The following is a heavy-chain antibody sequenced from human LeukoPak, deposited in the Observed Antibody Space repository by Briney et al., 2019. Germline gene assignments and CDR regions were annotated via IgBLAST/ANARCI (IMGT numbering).Heavy chain of an antibody. Sequence: GGSLRLSCAASGFAFSGFWMSWVRQAPGKGLEWVANIKEDGSETYYVDSVKGRFTISRDNAKNSLYLQMNSLRAEDTAVYYCAREVAAGEQQLFDYWGQGTLVTVSS. CDR1: GFAFSGFW. V-gene: IGHV3-7*01. D-gene: IGHD6-13*01. CDR2: IKEDGSET. CDR3: AREVAAGEQQLFDY. J-gene: IGHJ4*02.